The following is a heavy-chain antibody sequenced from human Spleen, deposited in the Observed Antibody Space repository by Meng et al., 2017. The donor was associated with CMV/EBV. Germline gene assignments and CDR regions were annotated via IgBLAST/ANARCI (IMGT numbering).Heavy chain of an antibody. D-gene: IGHD5-18*01. Sequence: QWQLQESGLGLVQPLQTLSLTLAVYGGSFSGYYWSWIRQPPGKGLEWIGEINHSGSTNYNPSLKSRVTISVDTSKNQFSLKLSSVTAADTAVYYCARGPRGYSYGSQLFYWGQGTLVTVSS. V-gene: IGHV4-34*09. CDR1: GGSFSGYY. CDR3: ARGPRGYSYGSQLFY. J-gene: IGHJ4*02. CDR2: INHSGST.